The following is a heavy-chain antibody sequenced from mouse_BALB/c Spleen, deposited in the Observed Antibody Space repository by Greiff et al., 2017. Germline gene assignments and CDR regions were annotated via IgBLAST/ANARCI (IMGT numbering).Heavy chain of an antibody. CDR2: FYPGNSDT. Sequence: VQLQQSGTVLARPGASVKMSCKASGYSFTSYWMHWVKQRPGQGLEWIGAFYPGNSDTSYNQKFKGKAKLTAVTSASTAYMELSSLTNEDSAVYYCTRENLLLTPYFDYWGQGTTLTVSS. CDR1: GYSFTSYW. CDR3: TRENLLLTPYFDY. J-gene: IGHJ2*01. D-gene: IGHD1-1*01. V-gene: IGHV1-5*01.